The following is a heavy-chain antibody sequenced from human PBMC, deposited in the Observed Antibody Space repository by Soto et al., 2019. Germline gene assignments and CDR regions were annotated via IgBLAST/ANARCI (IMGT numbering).Heavy chain of an antibody. D-gene: IGHD6-19*01. V-gene: IGHV4-34*01. CDR1: GGSFSGYY. CDR3: AREWISQWLVRKPPYYFDY. Sequence: QVQLQQWGAGLLKPSETLSLTCAVYGGSFSGYYWSWIRQPPGKGLEWIAEINHSGSTNYNPSLKGRVTISVDTSKNQFSLKLSSVTAADTAVYYCAREWISQWLVRKPPYYFDYWGQGTLVTVSS. CDR2: INHSGST. J-gene: IGHJ4*02.